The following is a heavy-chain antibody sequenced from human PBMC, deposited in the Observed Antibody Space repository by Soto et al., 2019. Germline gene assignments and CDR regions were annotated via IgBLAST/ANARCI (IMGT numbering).Heavy chain of an antibody. Sequence: RRFLRHCYAGSAVIFSRHAILWVRQAPGKGLEWVTLISSDGSNKYYADSVKGRFTTSRDNSKNTMYLQMNSLRVEYTAVYYCARDDEGGSECDLGYWGQGP. V-gene: IGHV3-30-3*01. D-gene: IGHD1-26*01. J-gene: IGHJ4*02. CDR1: AVIFSRHA. CDR3: ARDDEGGSECDLGY. CDR2: ISSDGSNK.